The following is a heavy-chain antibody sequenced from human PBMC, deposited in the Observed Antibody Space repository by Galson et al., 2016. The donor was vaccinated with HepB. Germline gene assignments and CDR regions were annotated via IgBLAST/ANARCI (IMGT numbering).Heavy chain of an antibody. CDR1: GFTFSSYA. J-gene: IGHJ4*02. Sequence: SLRLSCAASGFTFSSYAMNWVRQAPGKGLEWVAVIWYDGSNKYYADSVKGRFTISRDNFKNTLYLQMNSLRAEDTAVYYCARDIGDFWSGYSPHLDYCGQGALVTVSS. V-gene: IGHV3-33*08. CDR2: IWYDGSNK. CDR3: ARDIGDFWSGYSPHLDY. D-gene: IGHD3-3*01.